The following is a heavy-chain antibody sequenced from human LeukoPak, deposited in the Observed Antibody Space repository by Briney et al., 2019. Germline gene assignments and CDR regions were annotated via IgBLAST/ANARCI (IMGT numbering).Heavy chain of an antibody. V-gene: IGHV3-9*01. CDR2: ISWNSGSI. D-gene: IGHD6-13*01. Sequence: GGSLRLSCAASGFTFGDYAMHWVRQAPGKGLEWVSGISWNSGSIGYADSVKGRFTISRDNAKNSLYLQMNSLRAEDTALYYCAKEGAAAAGTSVYYYGMDVWGQGTTVTVSS. CDR3: AKEGAAAAGTSVYYYGMDV. CDR1: GFTFGDYA. J-gene: IGHJ6*02.